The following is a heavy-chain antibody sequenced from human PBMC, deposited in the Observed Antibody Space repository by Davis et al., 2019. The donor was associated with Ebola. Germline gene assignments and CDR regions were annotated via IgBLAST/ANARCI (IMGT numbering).Heavy chain of an antibody. V-gene: IGHV3-30*03. J-gene: IGHJ6*03. Sequence: GESLNISCAASGFTFSSYGMHWVRQAPGKGLEWVAVISYDGSNKYYADSVKGRFTISRDNSKNTLYLQMNSLRAEDTAVYNCARDYSGSYNTYYDYMDVWGKGTTVTVSS. D-gene: IGHD1-26*01. CDR3: ARDYSGSYNTYYDYMDV. CDR1: GFTFSSYG. CDR2: ISYDGSNK.